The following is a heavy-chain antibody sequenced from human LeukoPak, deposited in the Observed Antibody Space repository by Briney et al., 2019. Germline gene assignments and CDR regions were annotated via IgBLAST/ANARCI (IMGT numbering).Heavy chain of an antibody. D-gene: IGHD3-10*01. CDR3: AREMSITMVRGDAFDI. J-gene: IGHJ3*02. V-gene: IGHV1-18*01. CDR1: GYTFTSYG. CDR2: ISAYNGNT. Sequence: ASVKVSCKASGYTFTSYGISWVRQAPGQGLEWMGWISAYNGNTNYAQKLQGRVTMTTDTSTSTAYMELRSLRSDDTAVYYCAREMSITMVRGDAFDIWGQGTMVTVSS.